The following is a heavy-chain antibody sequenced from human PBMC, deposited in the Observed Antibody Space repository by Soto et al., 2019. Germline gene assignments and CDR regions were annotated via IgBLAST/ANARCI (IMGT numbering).Heavy chain of an antibody. Sequence: QVQLVQSGAEVKKPGSSVKVSCKASGGTFSSYAISWVRQAPGQGLEWMGGIIPISGTANYAQKFQGSVTIPADKSTSTAYMELSSLRSEDTAVYYCARSQGSSTSLEIYYYYYYGMDVWGQGTTVTVSS. D-gene: IGHD2-2*01. CDR3: ARSQGSSTSLEIYYYYYYGMDV. J-gene: IGHJ6*02. CDR1: GGTFSSYA. V-gene: IGHV1-69*06. CDR2: IIPISGTA.